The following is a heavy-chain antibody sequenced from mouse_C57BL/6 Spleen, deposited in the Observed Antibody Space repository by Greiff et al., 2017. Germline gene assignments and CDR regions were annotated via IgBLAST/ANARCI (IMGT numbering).Heavy chain of an antibody. CDR3: ARQGGSNYFYFDY. J-gene: IGHJ2*01. CDR1: GFTFSSYG. CDR2: ISSGGSYT. Sequence: EVKVVESGGDLVKPGGSLKLSCAASGFTFSSYGMSWVRQTPDKRLEWVATISSGGSYTYYPDSVKGRFTISRDNAKNTLYLQMSSLKSEDTAMYYCARQGGSNYFYFDYWGQGTTLTVSS. D-gene: IGHD2-5*01. V-gene: IGHV5-6*01.